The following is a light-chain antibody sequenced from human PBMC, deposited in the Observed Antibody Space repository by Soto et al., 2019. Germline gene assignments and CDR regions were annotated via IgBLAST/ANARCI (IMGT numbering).Light chain of an antibody. V-gene: IGKV1-5*03. Sequence: DVRMTQSASTLSGKVGDRVTITCRASQTISSWLAWYQQKPGKAPKLLIYKASTLKSGVPSRFSGSGSGTEFTLTISSLQPDDFATYYCQHSTSHSPPSGQGTKVDIK. J-gene: IGKJ1*01. CDR1: QTISSW. CDR3: QHSTSHSPP. CDR2: KAS.